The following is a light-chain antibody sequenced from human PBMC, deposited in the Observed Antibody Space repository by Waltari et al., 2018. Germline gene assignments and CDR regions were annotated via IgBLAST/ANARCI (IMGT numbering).Light chain of an antibody. V-gene: IGKV3-20*01. J-gene: IGKJ1*01. CDR1: QSIDSTY. CDR2: GAS. CDR3: QYYDSSPLRT. Sequence: EIVLTQSPGTLSLSPGERATLSCRASQSIDSTYLAWYQQKPGQPPRLLIYGASNRATGISDRFSGSVSGTDFTLTISRLDPEDFAVYYCQYYDSSPLRTFGQGTKVEIK.